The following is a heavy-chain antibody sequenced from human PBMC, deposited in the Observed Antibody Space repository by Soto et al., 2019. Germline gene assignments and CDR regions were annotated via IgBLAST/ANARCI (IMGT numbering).Heavy chain of an antibody. J-gene: IGHJ5*02. CDR2: IIPIFGTA. V-gene: IGHV1-69*13. CDR3: ARVVDIVATIPHNWFDP. CDR1: GGTFSSYA. Sequence: GASVKVSFKAYGGTFSSYAISWLRQAPGQGLEWMGGIIPIFGTANYAQKFQGRVTITADESTSTAYMELSSLRSEDTAVYYCARVVDIVATIPHNWFDPWGQGTLVNV. D-gene: IGHD5-12*01.